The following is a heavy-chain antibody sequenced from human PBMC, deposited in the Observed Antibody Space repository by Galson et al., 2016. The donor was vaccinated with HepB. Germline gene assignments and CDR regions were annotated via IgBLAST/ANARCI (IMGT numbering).Heavy chain of an antibody. CDR1: GDSVSSRSAA. D-gene: IGHD6-19*01. CDR3: AKATAALGSGWRTLAPRGYYYNMDV. CDR2: TYYRSKWYN. Sequence: CAISGDSVSSRSAAWNWIRQSPSRGLEWLGRTYYRSKWYNDYAESVKSRITINPDTSRNQLSLQLNSVTPEDTAVYYCAKATAALGSGWRTLAPRGYYYNMDVWGQGTTVTVSS. V-gene: IGHV6-1*01. J-gene: IGHJ6*02.